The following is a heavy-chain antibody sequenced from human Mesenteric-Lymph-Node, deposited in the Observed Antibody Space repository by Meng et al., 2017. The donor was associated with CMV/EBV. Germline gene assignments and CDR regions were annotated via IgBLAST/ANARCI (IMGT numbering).Heavy chain of an antibody. J-gene: IGHJ5*02. CDR2: IYDGGTT. V-gene: IGHV4-39*01. D-gene: IGHD5-18*01. Sequence: TCTVFGGSVIRDSYYWGWIRQTPGRGLEWIGNIYDGGTTHYNPSLRSRVTISVDTSKNQFSLSLSSVTAADTAVYYCARPLGGYSFATWGQGTLVTVSS. CDR1: GGSVIRDSYY. CDR3: ARPLGGYSFAT.